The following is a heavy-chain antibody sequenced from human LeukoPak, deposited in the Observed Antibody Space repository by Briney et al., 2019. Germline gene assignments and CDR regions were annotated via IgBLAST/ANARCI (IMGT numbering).Heavy chain of an antibody. D-gene: IGHD3-16*01. V-gene: IGHV4-59*02. CDR3: ARRGEFSEFDY. J-gene: IGHJ4*02. CDR2: IYYTGST. Sequence: NPSETLSLTCNVSGDFVNNYYWSWIRQPPGKELEWIGYIYYTGSTSYNPFLKSRVTISIDTSKKQFSLKLSPVTAADTAVYYCARRGEFSEFDYWGQGTLVTVSS. CDR1: GDFVNNYY.